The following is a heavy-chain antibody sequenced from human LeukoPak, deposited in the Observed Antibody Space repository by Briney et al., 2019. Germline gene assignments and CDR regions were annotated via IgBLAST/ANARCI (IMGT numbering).Heavy chain of an antibody. CDR1: GFTFSSHA. D-gene: IGHD3-10*01. CDR2: ISYDGSNK. Sequence: GGSLRLPCAASGFTFSSHAMHWVRQAPGKGLEWVAVISYDGSNKYYADSVKGRFTISRDNSKNTLYLQMNSLRAEDTAVYYCARDTGRGYYYGSGSPSGWGQGTLVTVSS. V-gene: IGHV3-30-3*01. CDR3: ARDTGRGYYYGSGSPSG. J-gene: IGHJ4*02.